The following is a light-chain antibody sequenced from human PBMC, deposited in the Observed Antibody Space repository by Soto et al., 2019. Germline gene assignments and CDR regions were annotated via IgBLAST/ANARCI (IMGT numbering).Light chain of an antibody. CDR1: QSIGRS. V-gene: IGKV3-11*01. J-gene: IGKJ5*01. CDR3: QQRTNWPDT. CDR2: GSS. Sequence: EIVLTQSQDTLSLSPPRGTNLXSRASQSIGRSLAWYQQKPGQAPRLLIYGSSNRATGIPARFSGSGSGTDFTLTISSLEPEDFAVYYCQQRTNWPDTFGQGTRLEIK.